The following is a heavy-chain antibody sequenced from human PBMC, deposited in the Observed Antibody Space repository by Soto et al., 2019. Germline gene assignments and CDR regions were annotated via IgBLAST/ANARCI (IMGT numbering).Heavy chain of an antibody. CDR2: ISSSSSTI. CDR3: ARDGDFWSGYINWFDP. V-gene: IGHV3-48*02. CDR1: GFTFSSYS. Sequence: HPGGSLRLSCAASGFTFSSYSMDWVRQAPGKGLEWVSYISSSSSTIYYADSVKGRFTISRDNAKNSLYLQMNSLRDEDTAVYYCARDGDFWSGYINWFDPWGQGTLVTVSS. J-gene: IGHJ5*02. D-gene: IGHD3-3*01.